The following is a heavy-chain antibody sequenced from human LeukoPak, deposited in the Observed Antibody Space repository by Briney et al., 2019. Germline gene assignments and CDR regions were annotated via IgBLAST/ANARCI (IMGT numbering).Heavy chain of an antibody. J-gene: IGHJ4*02. V-gene: IGHV3-48*01. D-gene: IGHD4-17*01. CDR2: ISSSSSTI. CDR3: ARDGYDYGDYDTFDY. CDR1: GFTFSSYS. Sequence: PGGSLRLSCAASGFTFSSYSMNWVRQAPGKGLEWVSYISSSSSTIYYADSVKGRFTISRDNAKNTLYLQMNSLRAEDTAVYYCARDGYDYGDYDTFDYWGQGTLVTVSS.